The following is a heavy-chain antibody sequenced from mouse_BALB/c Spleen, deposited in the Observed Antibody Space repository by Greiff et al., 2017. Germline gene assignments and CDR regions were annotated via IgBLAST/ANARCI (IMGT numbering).Heavy chain of an antibody. CDR2: IDPENGDT. Sequence: EVQLQQSGAELVRSGASVKLSCTASGFNIKDYYMHWVKQRPEQGLEWIGWIDPENGDTEYAPKFQGKATMTADTSSNTAYLQLSSLTSEDTAVYYCNAGGGLDYWGQGTTLTVSS. V-gene: IGHV14-4*02. J-gene: IGHJ2*01. CDR3: NAGGGLDY. CDR1: GFNIKDYY.